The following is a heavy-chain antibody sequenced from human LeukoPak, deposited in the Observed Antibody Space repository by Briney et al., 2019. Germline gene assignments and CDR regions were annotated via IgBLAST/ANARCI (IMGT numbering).Heavy chain of an antibody. J-gene: IGHJ4*02. Sequence: GGSLRLSCAASGFTVSSDYMSWVRRAPGKGLEWVSVIYSGGSTDYADSVKGRFAISRDNSKNMLYLQLNSLRAEDTAVYYCARVDYGSGSYFDYWGQGTLVTVSS. D-gene: IGHD3-10*01. CDR2: IYSGGST. V-gene: IGHV3-53*01. CDR3: ARVDYGSGSYFDY. CDR1: GFTVSSDY.